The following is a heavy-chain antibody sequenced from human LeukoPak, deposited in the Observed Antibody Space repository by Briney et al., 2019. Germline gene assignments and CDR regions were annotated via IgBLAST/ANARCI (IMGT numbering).Heavy chain of an antibody. CDR1: GGSINSYY. CDR2: IFYSGST. CDR3: TRGVKSGVGYYGMDV. V-gene: IGHV4-59*01. J-gene: IGHJ6*02. D-gene: IGHD2-15*01. Sequence: SETLSLTCTVSGGSINSYYWSWIRQPPGKGLEWIAYIFYSGSTNYNPSLKSRVTISVDTSKNQFSLKLNSVAAADTAVYYCTRGVKSGVGYYGMDVWGQGTTVTVSS.